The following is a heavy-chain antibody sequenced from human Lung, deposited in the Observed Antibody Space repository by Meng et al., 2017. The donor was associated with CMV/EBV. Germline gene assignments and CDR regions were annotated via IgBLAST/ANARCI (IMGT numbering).Heavy chain of an antibody. CDR3: TRGPMRSWFEP. CDR1: GGSFSNYY. CDR2: IDHNGSP. J-gene: IGHJ5*02. Sequence: SXTLSLXCAVYGGSFSNYYWTWIRQSPGKGLTWIGEIDHNGSPNYSPSLKSRVTMSVDTSNNHFSLKLTSVTAADSGVYYCTRGPMRSWFEPWGPGTLVTVSS. V-gene: IGHV4-34*01.